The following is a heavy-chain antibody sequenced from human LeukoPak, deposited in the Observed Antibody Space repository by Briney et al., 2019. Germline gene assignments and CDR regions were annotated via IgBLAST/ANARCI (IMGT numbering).Heavy chain of an antibody. V-gene: IGHV1-2*02. J-gene: IGHJ5*02. CDR1: GYTFTSYD. CDR2: INPNSGGT. CDR3: ARSTMVRGVIIGWFDP. Sequence: ASVKVSCKASGYTFTSYDINWVRQATGQGLEWMGWINPNSGGTNYAQKFQGRVTMTRDTSISTAYMELSRLRSDDTAVYYCARSTMVRGVIIGWFDPWGQGTLVTASS. D-gene: IGHD3-10*01.